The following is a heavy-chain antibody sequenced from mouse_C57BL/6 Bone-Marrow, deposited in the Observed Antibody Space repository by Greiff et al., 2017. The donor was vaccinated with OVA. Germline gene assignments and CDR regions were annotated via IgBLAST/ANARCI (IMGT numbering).Heavy chain of an antibody. D-gene: IGHD1-1*01. Sequence: VQLVESGPGLVQPSQSLSITCTVSGFSLTSYGVHWVRQSPGKGLEWLGVIWSGGSTDYNAAFISRLSISKENSKCQVFFKMNSLQADDTAIYYCARTLVEKDYYAMDYWGQGTSVTVSS. V-gene: IGHV2-2*01. J-gene: IGHJ4*01. CDR1: GFSLTSYG. CDR3: ARTLVEKDYYAMDY. CDR2: IWSGGST.